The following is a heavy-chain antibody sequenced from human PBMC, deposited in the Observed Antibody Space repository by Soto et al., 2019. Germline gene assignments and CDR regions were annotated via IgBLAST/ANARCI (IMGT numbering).Heavy chain of an antibody. D-gene: IGHD6-13*01. CDR2: ISYSGST. CDR1: GDSITSYD. Sequence: PSETLSLACAACGDSITSYDWNGIRQPPGKGLEWIGYISYSGSTNYNPSLKSRVTISVDTSKNQFSLKLSSVTAADTAVYYCAREGVSSTWYYYYAMDVWGQGTTVTVSS. J-gene: IGHJ6*02. V-gene: IGHV4-59*01. CDR3: AREGVSSTWYYYYAMDV.